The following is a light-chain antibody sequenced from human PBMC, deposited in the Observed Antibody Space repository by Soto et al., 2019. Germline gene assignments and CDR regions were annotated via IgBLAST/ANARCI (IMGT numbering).Light chain of an antibody. CDR3: QQYNSWPTWT. Sequence: IVLTQSPVTLSVSHGERATLSCRASQSVSTNLAWYQQKPGQAPRLLIYGASTRATGIPARFSGSGSETEFTLTISSLQAEDSAVYFCQQYNSWPTWTFGQGTKVDIK. J-gene: IGKJ1*01. CDR1: QSVSTN. CDR2: GAS. V-gene: IGKV3-15*01.